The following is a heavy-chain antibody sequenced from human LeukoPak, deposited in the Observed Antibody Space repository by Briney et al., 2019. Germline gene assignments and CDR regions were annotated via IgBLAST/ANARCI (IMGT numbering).Heavy chain of an antibody. CDR3: ARSQVWELNPSTLGYYFDY. D-gene: IGHD1-26*01. Sequence: ASVKVSCKASGYTFTSYYMHWVRQAPGQGLEWMGIINPSGGSTSYAQKFQGRVTMTRDASTSTVYMELSSLRSEDTAVYYCARSQVWELNPSTLGYYFDYWGQGTLVTVSS. J-gene: IGHJ4*02. CDR1: GYTFTSYY. V-gene: IGHV1-46*01. CDR2: INPSGGST.